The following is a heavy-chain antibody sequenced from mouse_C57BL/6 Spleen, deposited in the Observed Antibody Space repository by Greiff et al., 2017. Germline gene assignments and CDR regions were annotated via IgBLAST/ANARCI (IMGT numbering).Heavy chain of an antibody. Sequence: EVHLVESGGGLVKPGGSLKLSCAASGFTFSSYAMSWVRQTPEKRLEWVATISDGGSYTYYPDNVQGRFTISRDNAKNNLYLQMSHLKSEDTAMYYCARDALTTVVANWYFDVWGTGTTVTVSS. CDR3: ARDALTTVVANWYFDV. D-gene: IGHD1-1*01. V-gene: IGHV5-4*01. J-gene: IGHJ1*03. CDR2: ISDGGSYT. CDR1: GFTFSSYA.